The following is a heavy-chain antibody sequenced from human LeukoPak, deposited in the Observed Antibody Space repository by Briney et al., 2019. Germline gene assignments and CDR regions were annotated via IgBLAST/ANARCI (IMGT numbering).Heavy chain of an antibody. CDR2: IKRDGTEI. Sequence: GGSPRLSCAASGFTFSNYWMSWLRQAPGKELEWVANIKRDGTEIYCVDSLKGRFTISRDNAKNSLYLQMDSLRAEDTAVYYCARLGVVGTGNWFDPWGQGTLVTVSS. CDR3: ARLGVVGTGNWFDP. J-gene: IGHJ5*02. D-gene: IGHD6-19*01. CDR1: GFTFSNYW. V-gene: IGHV3-7*01.